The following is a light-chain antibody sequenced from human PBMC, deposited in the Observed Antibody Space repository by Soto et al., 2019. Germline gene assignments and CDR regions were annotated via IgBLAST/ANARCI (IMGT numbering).Light chain of an antibody. Sequence: QTVVTQSPSASASLGASVKLTCTLSSGHSSYAIAWHQQQPAKGPRYLMKLNSDGSHYKGGGIPDRFSGSSSGAQRYLTISSLQSEDEADYYCQTWGTGIQVFGTGTKLTVL. V-gene: IGLV4-69*01. CDR1: SGHSSYA. CDR3: QTWGTGIQV. CDR2: LNSDGSH. J-gene: IGLJ1*01.